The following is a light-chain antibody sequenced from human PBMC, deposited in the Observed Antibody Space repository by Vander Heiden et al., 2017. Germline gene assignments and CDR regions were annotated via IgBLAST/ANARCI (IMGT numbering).Light chain of an antibody. CDR2: SNN. V-gene: IGLV1-44*01. J-gene: IGLJ3*02. CDR1: SSNIGSNT. CDR3: AAWDDSLNGRV. Sequence: QSVLTPPPSASGTPGPRVTISCSGSSSNIGSNTVNWYQQLPGTAPKLLIYSNNQRPSGVPDRFSGSKSGTSASLAISGLQSEDEADYYCAAWDDSLNGRVFGGGTRLTVL.